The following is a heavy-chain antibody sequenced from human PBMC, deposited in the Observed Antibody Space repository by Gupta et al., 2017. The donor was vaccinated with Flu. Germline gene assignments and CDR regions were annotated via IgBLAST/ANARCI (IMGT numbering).Heavy chain of an antibody. Sequence: QVQLVESGGGVVQPGRSLRLSCAASGFTFSSYGMHWVRQAPGKGLEWVAVIWYDGSNKYYADSVKGRFTISRDNSKNTLYLQMNSLRAEDTAVYYCARVRYGGNSYYYYYGMDVWGQGTTVTVSS. CDR3: ARVRYGGNSYYYYYGMDV. CDR1: GFTFSSYG. V-gene: IGHV3-33*01. J-gene: IGHJ6*02. D-gene: IGHD4-23*01. CDR2: IWYDGSNK.